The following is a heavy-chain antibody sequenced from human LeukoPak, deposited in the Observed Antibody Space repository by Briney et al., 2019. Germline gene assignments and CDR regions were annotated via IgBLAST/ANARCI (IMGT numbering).Heavy chain of an antibody. CDR2: MNPNSGNT. V-gene: IGHV1-8*01. CDR3: VTSYDWDAFDI. D-gene: IGHD5-12*01. Sequence: GASVKVPCKASGYTFTSYDINWVRQATGQGLEWMGWMNPNSGNTGYAQKFQGRVTMTRNTSISTAYMELSSLRSEDTAVYYCVTSYDWDAFDIWGQGTMVTVSS. CDR1: GYTFTSYD. J-gene: IGHJ3*02.